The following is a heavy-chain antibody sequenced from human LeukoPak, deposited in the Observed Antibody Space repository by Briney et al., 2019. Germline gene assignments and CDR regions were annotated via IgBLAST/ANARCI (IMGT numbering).Heavy chain of an antibody. J-gene: IGHJ2*01. CDR2: INPNSGDT. CDR3: ARSGIAAAYWYFDL. Sequence: ASVKVSCKASGYTFTAYYMHWVRQAPGQGLEWMGWINPNSGDTKIAQKFQGRVTMTRDTSISTAYMELRSLRSDDTAVYYCARSGIAAAYWYFDLWGRGTLVTVSS. CDR1: GYTFTAYY. V-gene: IGHV1-2*02. D-gene: IGHD6-13*01.